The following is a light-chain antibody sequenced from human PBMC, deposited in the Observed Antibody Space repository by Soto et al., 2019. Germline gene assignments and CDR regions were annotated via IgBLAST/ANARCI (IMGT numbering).Light chain of an antibody. V-gene: IGKV1-9*01. Sequence: IQLTQSPSFLSASIGDRVTITCRASQGFSSYFAWYQQKPGEAPKLLIYAASTLQSGVPSRFSGSGSGTEFTLTINSLQPEDFATYYCQQFNSYPPTFGGGTKVDIK. CDR2: AAS. CDR1: QGFSSY. CDR3: QQFNSYPPT. J-gene: IGKJ4*01.